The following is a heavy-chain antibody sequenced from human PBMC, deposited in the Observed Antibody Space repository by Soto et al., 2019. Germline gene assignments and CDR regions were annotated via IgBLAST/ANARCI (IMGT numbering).Heavy chain of an antibody. Sequence: GASVKVSCKASGFTFTSSTMQWVRQARGQRLEWKRWIVVGSGNTNYAQMFQERVTITRDMSTSTAYMELSSLRSEDTAVYYCAAGGPTPYYYYGKDVWGQGTTVTVS. J-gene: IGHJ6*02. CDR2: IVVGSGNT. D-gene: IGHD3-16*01. V-gene: IGHV1-58*02. CDR1: GFTFTSST. CDR3: AAGGPTPYYYYGKDV.